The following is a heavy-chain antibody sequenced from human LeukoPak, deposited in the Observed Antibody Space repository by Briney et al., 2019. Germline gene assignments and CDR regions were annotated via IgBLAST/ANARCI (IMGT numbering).Heavy chain of an antibody. J-gene: IGHJ3*02. D-gene: IGHD3-16*01. Sequence: ASVKVSCKASGYTFTSYGISWVRQAPGHGLEWMGWISAYNGNTNYAQKLQGRVTMTTETSTSTAYMELRSLRSDDTAVYYCAKSLDPWGAFDIWGQGTMVTVSS. CDR3: AKSLDPWGAFDI. CDR2: ISAYNGNT. CDR1: GYTFTSYG. V-gene: IGHV1-18*01.